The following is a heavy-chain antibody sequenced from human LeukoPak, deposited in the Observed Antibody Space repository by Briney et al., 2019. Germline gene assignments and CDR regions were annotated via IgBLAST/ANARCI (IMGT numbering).Heavy chain of an antibody. Sequence: SVKVSCKASGGTFSRYAISWVRQAPGQGLEWMGGIIPISGTTNYAQKFQGRVTITADESTSTAYMELSSLRSEDTAVYYCARGSLHGYAFDIWGQGTMVTVS. V-gene: IGHV1-69*13. J-gene: IGHJ3*02. CDR3: ARGSLHGYAFDI. CDR2: IIPISGTT. D-gene: IGHD4-17*01. CDR1: GGTFSRYA.